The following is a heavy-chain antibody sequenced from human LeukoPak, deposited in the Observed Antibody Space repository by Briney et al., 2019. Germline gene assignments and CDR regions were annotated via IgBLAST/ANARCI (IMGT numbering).Heavy chain of an antibody. V-gene: IGHV4-4*07. D-gene: IGHD1-26*01. J-gene: IGHJ4*02. CDR3: ARYSGSYSGFDY. Sequence: SETLSLTCIVSGGSISIYYWSWIRQPAGKGLEWIGRIYNSGSTNYNPSLKSRVTMSVDTSKNQFSLKLSSVTAADTAVYYCARYSGSYSGFDYWGQGTLVTVSS. CDR2: IYNSGST. CDR1: GGSISIYY.